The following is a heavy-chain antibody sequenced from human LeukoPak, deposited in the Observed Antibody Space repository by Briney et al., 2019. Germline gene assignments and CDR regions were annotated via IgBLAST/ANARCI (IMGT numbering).Heavy chain of an antibody. CDR3: ANGRAMEYQLLPNTYFDY. CDR2: IRYDGSNK. D-gene: IGHD2-2*01. V-gene: IGHV3-30*02. J-gene: IGHJ4*02. Sequence: GGSLRLSCAASGFTFSIYGMHWVRQAPGKGLEWVAFIRYDGSNKYYADSVKGRFTISRDNSKNTLYLQMNSLRAEDTAVYYCANGRAMEYQLLPNTYFDYWGQGTLVTVSS. CDR1: GFTFSIYG.